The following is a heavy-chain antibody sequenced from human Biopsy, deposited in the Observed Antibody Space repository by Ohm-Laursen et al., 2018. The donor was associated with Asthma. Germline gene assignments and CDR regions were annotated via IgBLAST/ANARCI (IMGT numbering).Heavy chain of an antibody. D-gene: IGHD6-13*01. J-gene: IGHJ5*02. CDR1: GYTFIGCH. V-gene: IGHV1-2*06. CDR2: INSNSGGT. Sequence: ESSVKVSCKASGYTFIGCHIHWMRQAPGQGLEWMGRINSNSGGTNYAQKFQGRVTMTRDTSISTAYMEVSRLRSDDTAVYYCARGQKSAGDRWFDPWGQGTLVTVSS. CDR3: ARGQKSAGDRWFDP.